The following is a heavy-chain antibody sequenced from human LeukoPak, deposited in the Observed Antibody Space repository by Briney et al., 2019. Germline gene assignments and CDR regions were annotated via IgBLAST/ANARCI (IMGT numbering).Heavy chain of an antibody. CDR3: AKAGYCSSTSCYINWFDP. Sequence: GGSLXLSCAASGFTFSSYAMSWVRQAPGKGLEGVSGISGSGGSKYYADSVKGGFTISRDNSKNTLYMQMNRLRAEETAVYYCAKAGYCSSTSCYINWFDPWGQGTLVTVSS. V-gene: IGHV3-23*01. J-gene: IGHJ5*02. CDR1: GFTFSSYA. CDR2: ISGSGGSK. D-gene: IGHD2-2*02.